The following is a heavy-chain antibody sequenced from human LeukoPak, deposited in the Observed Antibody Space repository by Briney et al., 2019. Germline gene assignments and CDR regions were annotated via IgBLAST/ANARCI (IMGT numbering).Heavy chain of an antibody. V-gene: IGHV3-23*01. CDR3: ASRSGWRYFDY. D-gene: IGHD6-19*01. CDR1: GFTFSSYG. J-gene: IGHJ4*02. Sequence: PGRSLRLSCAASGFTFSSYGMSWVRQAPGKGLEWVSAISGSGGSTYYADSVKGRFTISRDNSKNTLYLQMNSLRAEDTAVYYCASRSGWRYFDYWGQGTLVTVSS. CDR2: ISGSGGST.